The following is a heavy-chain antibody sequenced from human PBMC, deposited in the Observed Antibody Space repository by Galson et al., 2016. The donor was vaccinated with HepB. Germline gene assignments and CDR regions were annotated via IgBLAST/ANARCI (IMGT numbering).Heavy chain of an antibody. CDR2: ISSSSTYI. Sequence: SLRLSCAASGFTFSTYTMNWVRQAPGKGLEWVSSISSSSTYIYYVDSVKGRFTISRDNAKNTLYLQMNSLRAEDTALYYCTRVHREGIAAAGFQIWGLGTLVTVSS. CDR1: GFTFSTYT. CDR3: TRVHREGIAAAGFQI. D-gene: IGHD6-13*01. V-gene: IGHV3-21*01. J-gene: IGHJ4*02.